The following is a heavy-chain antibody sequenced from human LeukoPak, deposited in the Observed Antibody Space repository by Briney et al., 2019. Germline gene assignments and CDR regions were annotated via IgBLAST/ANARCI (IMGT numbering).Heavy chain of an antibody. D-gene: IGHD1-26*01. CDR1: GFTLSRNY. J-gene: IGHJ4*02. CDR2: IYAGGTT. CDR3: ARLPSSQRVGY. Sequence: GGSLRLSCAASGFTLSRNYMSWVRQAPGKGLEWVSVIYAGGTTYYADSVKGRFTISRDNSKNTLYLQMNSLRAEDTAVYYCARLPSSQRVGYWGQGTLVTVSS. V-gene: IGHV3-53*01.